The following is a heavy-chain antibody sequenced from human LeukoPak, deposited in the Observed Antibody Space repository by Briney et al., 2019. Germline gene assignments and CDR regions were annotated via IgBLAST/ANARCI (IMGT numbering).Heavy chain of an antibody. CDR3: ARIYYYYYYMDV. CDR1: GGSFSGYY. Sequence: SETLSLTCAVYGGSFSGYYWTWIRQPPGKGLEWIGEINHSGSTNYNPSLKSRVTISVDTSKNQFSLKLSSVTAADTAVYYCARIYYYYYYMDVWGKGTTVTVSS. CDR2: INHSGST. V-gene: IGHV4-34*01. J-gene: IGHJ6*03.